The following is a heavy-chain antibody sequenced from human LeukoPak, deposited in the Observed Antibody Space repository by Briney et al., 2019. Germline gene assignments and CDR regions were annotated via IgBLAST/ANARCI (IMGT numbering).Heavy chain of an antibody. Sequence: TSETLSLTCTVSGGSISSNYWSWIRQPAGKGLEWIGRLYSSGTTHYNPSLKSRVTMSVDTSKNQFSLKLTSVTVADTAVYYCARDGGYSYDPWGQGTLVTVSS. CDR2: LYSSGTT. CDR1: GGSISSNY. D-gene: IGHD5-18*01. J-gene: IGHJ5*02. CDR3: ARDGGYSYDP. V-gene: IGHV4-4*07.